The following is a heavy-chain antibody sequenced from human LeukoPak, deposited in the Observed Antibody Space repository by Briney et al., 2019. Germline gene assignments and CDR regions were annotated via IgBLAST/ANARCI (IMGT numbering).Heavy chain of an antibody. J-gene: IGHJ4*02. V-gene: IGHV3-23*01. CDR2: ISGSGGST. Sequence: TGXXLXLSCAASGFTFSSYAMSWVRQAPGKGLEWVSAISGSGGSTYYADSVKGRFTISRDNSKNTVYLQMNSLRAEDTAVYYCASYDILTGYSRHPLKRWGQGTLVTVSS. CDR1: GFTFSSYA. CDR3: ASYDILTGYSRHPLKR. D-gene: IGHD3-9*01.